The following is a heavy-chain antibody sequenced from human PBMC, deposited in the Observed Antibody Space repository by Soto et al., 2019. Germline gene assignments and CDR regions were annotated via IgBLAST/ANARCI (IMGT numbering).Heavy chain of an antibody. D-gene: IGHD3-16*01. Sequence: SETLSLTCTVSGGSTSSSRYYWGWIRQPPGKGLEWIGSIYYSGNTYYNPSLKSRVTISVDTSKSQFSLKLSSVTAADTAVFYCARHVGENHYYYYGLDVWGQGTTVTVSS. V-gene: IGHV4-39*01. CDR1: GGSTSSSRYY. CDR3: ARHVGENHYYYYGLDV. CDR2: IYYSGNT. J-gene: IGHJ6*01.